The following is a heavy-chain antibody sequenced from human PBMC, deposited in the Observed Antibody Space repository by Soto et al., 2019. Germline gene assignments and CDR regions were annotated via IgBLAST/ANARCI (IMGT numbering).Heavy chain of an antibody. CDR1: GGSISSYY. V-gene: IGHV4-59*01. CDR2: IYYSGST. Sequence: SETLSLTCTVSGGSISSYYWSWIRQPPGKGLEWIGYIYYSGSTNYNPSLKSRVTISVDTSKNQFSLKLSSVTAADTAVYYCARDAGTTVYFDYCGQGTLVTVSS. J-gene: IGHJ4*02. CDR3: ARDAGTTVYFDY. D-gene: IGHD1-7*01.